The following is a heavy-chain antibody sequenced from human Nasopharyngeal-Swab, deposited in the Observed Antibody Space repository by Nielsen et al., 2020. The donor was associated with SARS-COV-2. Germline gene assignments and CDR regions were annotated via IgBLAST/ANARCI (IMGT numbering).Heavy chain of an antibody. CDR2: IYYSGST. CDR1: GGSISSYY. J-gene: IGHJ2*01. V-gene: IGHV4-59*01. CDR3: ARDGRSSWYFDL. Sequence: GSLRLSCTVSGGSISSYYWSWIRQPPGKGLEWIGYIYYSGSTNYNPSLKSRVTISVDTSKNQFSLKLSSVTAADTAIYYCARDGRSSWYFDLWGRGTPVTVSS.